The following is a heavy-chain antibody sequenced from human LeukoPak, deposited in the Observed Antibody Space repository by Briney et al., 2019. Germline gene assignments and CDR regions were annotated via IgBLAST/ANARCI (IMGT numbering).Heavy chain of an antibody. D-gene: IGHD4-17*01. CDR1: GFTFSSYA. J-gene: IGHJ3*02. CDR3: ARHYVTTVTTEAFDI. Sequence: PGRSLRLSCAASGFTFSSYAMHWVRQAPGKGLEWVAVISYDGSNKYYADSVKGRFTISRDNSKNTLYLQMNSLRAEDTAVYYCARHYVTTVTTEAFDIWGQGTMVTVSS. V-gene: IGHV3-30*04. CDR2: ISYDGSNK.